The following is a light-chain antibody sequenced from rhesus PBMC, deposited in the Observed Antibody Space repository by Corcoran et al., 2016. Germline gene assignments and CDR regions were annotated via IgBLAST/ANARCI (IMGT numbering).Light chain of an antibody. CDR2: GAF. CDR3: QHGYGTPT. CDR1: QSVSSY. Sequence: EIVMTQSPATLSLSSGETATISCRTSQSVSSYVAWYQQKPGQAPRLLIYGAFSRATGIPDRFSGSGSGTDFPLTISSLEPEVFAVYYFQHGYGTPTFGQGTKVEIK. J-gene: IGKJ1*01. V-gene: IGKV3-31*02.